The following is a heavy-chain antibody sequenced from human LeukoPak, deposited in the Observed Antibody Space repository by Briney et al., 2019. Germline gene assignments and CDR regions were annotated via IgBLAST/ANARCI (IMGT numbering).Heavy chain of an antibody. CDR1: GGSFSGYY. CDR3: ARAGYSSSFDY. Sequence: SETLSLTCAVYGGSFSGYYWSWIRQPPGKGLEWIGEINHSGSTNYNPSLKSRVTISVDTSKNQFSLKLSSVTAADTAVYYCARAGYSSSFDYWGQGTLVTVSS. V-gene: IGHV4-34*01. J-gene: IGHJ4*02. D-gene: IGHD6-6*01. CDR2: INHSGST.